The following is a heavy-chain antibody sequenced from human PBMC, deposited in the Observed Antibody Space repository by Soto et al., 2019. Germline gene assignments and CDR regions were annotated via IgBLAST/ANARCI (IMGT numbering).Heavy chain of an antibody. J-gene: IGHJ5*02. CDR1: GFTFRNYA. D-gene: IGHD6-19*01. CDR2: IHGEGAGT. CDR3: AKDGVARNGDWDWCDP. Sequence: QLLESGGGLVQPGGSLRLSCAASGFTFRNYAMNWVRQAPGKGLEWVSSIHGEGAGTYYADSVKGRFTVSRDDSKETLYLQMGSLRVDDTAVYYCAKDGVARNGDWDWCDPWGQGTLVTVAS. V-gene: IGHV3-23*01.